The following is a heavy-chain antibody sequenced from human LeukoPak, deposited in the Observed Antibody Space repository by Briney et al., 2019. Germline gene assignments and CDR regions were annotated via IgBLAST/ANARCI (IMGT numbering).Heavy chain of an antibody. V-gene: IGHV1-2*06. CDR1: GYTFTGYY. CDR2: INPNSGGT. D-gene: IGHD3-22*01. J-gene: IGHJ4*02. Sequence: GASVKVSCKASGYTFTGYYMHWVRQAPGQGLEWMGRINPNSGGTNYAQKFQGRVTMTRDTSISTAYMELSRLRSDDTAVYYCARALYDSSGYYYASWGQGTLVTVSS. CDR3: ARALYDSSGYYYAS.